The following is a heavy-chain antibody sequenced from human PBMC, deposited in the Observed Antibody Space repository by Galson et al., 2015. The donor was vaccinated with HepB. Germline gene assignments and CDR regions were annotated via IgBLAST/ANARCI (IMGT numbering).Heavy chain of an antibody. J-gene: IGHJ4*02. CDR2: ISAYNGNT. V-gene: IGHV1-18*01. CDR3: ARDLGSLLPSERYFDWLYSPAYFDY. CDR1: GSTFTSYG. Sequence: SVKVSCKASGSTFTSYGISWVRQAPGQGLEWMGWISAYNGNTNYAQKLQGRVTTTTDTSTSTAYMELRSLRSDDTAVYYCARDLGSLLPSERYFDWLYSPAYFDYWGQGTLVTVSS. D-gene: IGHD3-9*01.